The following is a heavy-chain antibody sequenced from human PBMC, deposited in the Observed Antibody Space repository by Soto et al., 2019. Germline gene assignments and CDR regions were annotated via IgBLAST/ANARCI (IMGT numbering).Heavy chain of an antibody. J-gene: IGHJ5*02. Sequence: GGSLRLSCAASGFTFSSYAMSWVRQAPGKGLEWVSIIASSGGSTYYADSVRGRFTISRDNSQNMLYLQMNSLRADDTAVYYCAKGDTAVAGLNWFDPWGQGTLVTVSS. V-gene: IGHV3-23*01. D-gene: IGHD6-19*01. CDR2: IASSGGST. CDR1: GFTFSSYA. CDR3: AKGDTAVAGLNWFDP.